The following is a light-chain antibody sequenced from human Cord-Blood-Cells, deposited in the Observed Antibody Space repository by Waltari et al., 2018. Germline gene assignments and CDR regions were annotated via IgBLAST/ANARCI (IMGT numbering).Light chain of an antibody. CDR3: QQSYSTLWT. V-gene: IGKV1-39*01. J-gene: IGKJ1*01. CDR2: AAS. Sequence: DIQMTQSTYSLSASVGDRVTITCRASQSISSYLNWYQQKPGKAPKLLIYAASSLQSGVPSRFSGSGSGTDFTLTISSLQPEDFATYYCQQSYSTLWTFGQGTKVEIK. CDR1: QSISSY.